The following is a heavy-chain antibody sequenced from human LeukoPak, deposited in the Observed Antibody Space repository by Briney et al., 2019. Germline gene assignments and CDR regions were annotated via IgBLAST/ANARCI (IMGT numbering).Heavy chain of an antibody. J-gene: IGHJ4*02. Sequence: PSETLSLTCTVSGGSISISSYYWGWIRQPPGKGLEWIGSIYYSGSTYYNPSLKSRVTISVDTSKNQFSLKLSSVTAADTAVYYCARHSVFSRGYGGISSGGYFDYWGQGTLVTVSS. CDR3: ARHSVFSRGYGGISSGGYFDY. D-gene: IGHD4-23*01. CDR2: IYYSGST. V-gene: IGHV4-39*01. CDR1: GGSISISSYY.